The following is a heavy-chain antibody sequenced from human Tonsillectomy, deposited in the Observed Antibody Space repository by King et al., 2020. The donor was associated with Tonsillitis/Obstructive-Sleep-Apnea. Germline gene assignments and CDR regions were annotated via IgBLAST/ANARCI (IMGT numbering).Heavy chain of an antibody. CDR3: ANFGDYRDYYFDF. CDR2: INHSGST. CDR1: GGSFSGSY. D-gene: IGHD4-17*01. V-gene: IGHV4-34*01. Sequence: VQLQQWGAGLLKPSETLSLPCAVFGGSFSGSYWSWIRQPPGKGLEWIGEINHSGSTNYSPSLKSRVTVSVDTSRNQFSLKLNSVTAADSAVYYCANFGDYRDYYFDFWGQGTLVTVSS. J-gene: IGHJ4*02.